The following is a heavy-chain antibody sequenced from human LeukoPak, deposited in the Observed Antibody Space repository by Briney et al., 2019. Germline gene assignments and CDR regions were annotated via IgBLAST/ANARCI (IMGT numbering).Heavy chain of an antibody. CDR2: INSDGSST. J-gene: IGHJ3*02. V-gene: IGHV3-74*01. D-gene: IGHD2-15*01. CDR1: GFTFSSYW. CDR3: AKDGGSDPDSFDI. Sequence: PGGSLRLSCAASGFTFSSYWMHWVRQAPGKGLVWVSRINSDGSSTSYADSVKGRFTISRDNTKNSLYLQMNSLRAEDTAVYYCAKDGGSDPDSFDIWGQGTMVTVSS.